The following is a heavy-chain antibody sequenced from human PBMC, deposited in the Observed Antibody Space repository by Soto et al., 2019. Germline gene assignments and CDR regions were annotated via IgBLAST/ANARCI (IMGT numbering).Heavy chain of an antibody. J-gene: IGHJ4*02. Sequence: PGGSLRLSCAASGFTFDDYAMHWVRQAPGKGLEWVSGISWNSGSIGYADSVKGRFTISRDNAKNSLYLQMNSLRAEDTPLYYCSYDTFGDKDFWGQGTPVTVSS. D-gene: IGHD2-21*01. V-gene: IGHV3-9*01. CDR1: GFTFDDYA. CDR2: ISWNSGSI. CDR3: SYDTFGDKDF.